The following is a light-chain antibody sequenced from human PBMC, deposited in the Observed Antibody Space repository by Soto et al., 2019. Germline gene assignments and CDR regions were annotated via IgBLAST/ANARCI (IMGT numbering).Light chain of an antibody. J-gene: IGKJ5*01. V-gene: IGKV3-20*01. CDR3: QQHGNSPNT. CDR2: DAS. CDR1: QSVSSN. Sequence: EIVMTQSPATLSVSPGERATLSCRASQSVSSNLAWYQQKPGQAPRLLIYDASSRATGIPDRFSGSGSGTDFTLTIDRLEPEDFAVYYCQQHGNSPNTFGQGTRLEIK.